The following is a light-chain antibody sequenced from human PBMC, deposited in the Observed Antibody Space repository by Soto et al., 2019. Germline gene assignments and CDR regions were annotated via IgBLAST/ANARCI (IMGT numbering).Light chain of an antibody. V-gene: IGKV3-20*01. CDR3: PQYVTSSPRT. CDR2: GIS. J-gene: IGKJ1*01. CDR1: HTISSSY. Sequence: EVVLTQSPGSLSLNPGERATLSCRASHTISSSYLAWYQQKPGQAPRLLMYGISRRATGIPDRFSGSGSGTDFTLTITRLEPEDFAVYYCPQYVTSSPRTLGQGSKLDIK.